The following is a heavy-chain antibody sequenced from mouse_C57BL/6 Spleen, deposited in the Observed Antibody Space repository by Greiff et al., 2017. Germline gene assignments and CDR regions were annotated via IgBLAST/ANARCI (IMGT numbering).Heavy chain of an antibody. J-gene: IGHJ4*01. V-gene: IGHV1-18*01. CDR2: INPNNGGT. D-gene: IGHD1-1*01. Sequence: VQLQQSGPELVKPGASVKIPCKASGYTFTDYNMDWVKQSHGKSLEWIGDINPNNGGTIYNQKFKGKATLTVDKSSSTAYMELRSLTSEDTAVYYCARSGTTVVAHYAMDYWGQGTSVTVSS. CDR3: ARSGTTVVAHYAMDY. CDR1: GYTFTDYN.